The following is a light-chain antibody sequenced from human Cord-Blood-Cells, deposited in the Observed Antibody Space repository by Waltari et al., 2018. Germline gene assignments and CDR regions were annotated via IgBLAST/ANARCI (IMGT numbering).Light chain of an antibody. CDR3: QQDYNLPYT. CDR2: GAS. J-gene: IGKJ2*01. Sequence: EIVMTQSPATLSLSPGERATLSCRASQSVSSSYLPWYQQKPGQAPRLRIYGASTRATGIPARFSGSGSGTDFTLTISSLQPEDFAVYYCQQDYNLPYTFGQGTKLEIK. V-gene: IGKV3D-7*01. CDR1: QSVSSSY.